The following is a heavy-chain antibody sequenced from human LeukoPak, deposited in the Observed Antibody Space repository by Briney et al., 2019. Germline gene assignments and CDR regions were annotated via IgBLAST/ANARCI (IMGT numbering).Heavy chain of an antibody. J-gene: IGHJ5*02. Sequence: ASVKVSCKASGGTFSSYAISWVRQAPGQGLEWMGGIIPIFGTANYAQKFQGRVTITTDESTSTAYMELSSLRPEDTAVYYCARDGKYDFWSLGWFDPWGQGTLVTVSS. V-gene: IGHV1-69*05. CDR1: GGTFSSYA. CDR2: IIPIFGTA. D-gene: IGHD3-3*01. CDR3: ARDGKYDFWSLGWFDP.